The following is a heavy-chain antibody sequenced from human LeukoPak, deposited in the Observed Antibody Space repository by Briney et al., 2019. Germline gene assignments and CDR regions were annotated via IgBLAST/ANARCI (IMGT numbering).Heavy chain of an antibody. V-gene: IGHV1-24*01. CDR1: GYTLTELS. J-gene: IGHJ4*02. CDR3: ATDAKLPHPAALGY. D-gene: IGHD6-13*01. CDR2: FDPEDGET. Sequence: GPTVKVSCTVSGYTLTELSMHWVRQAPGKGLEWMGGFDPEDGETIYAQKFQGRVTMTEDTSTDTAYMELSSLRSEDTAVYYCATDAKLPHPAALGYWGQGTLVTVSS.